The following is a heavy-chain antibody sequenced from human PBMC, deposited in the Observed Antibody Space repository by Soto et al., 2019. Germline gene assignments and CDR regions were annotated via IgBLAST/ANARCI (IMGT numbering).Heavy chain of an antibody. J-gene: IGHJ4*02. D-gene: IGHD3-3*01. V-gene: IGHV3-33*08. CDR1: GFTFSGYG. Sequence: QVHLVESGGGVVQPGGSLRLSCAGSGFTFSGYGMHWVRPAPGKGLGWGAVLWYDGSCEYYTDSVRGRFTISRVNSKNTLYLQMNNLRDEDTGVYYCARDSVRFLEHFSKDYFDYWGQGTRVTVSS. CDR2: LWYDGSCE. CDR3: ARDSVRFLEHFSKDYFDY.